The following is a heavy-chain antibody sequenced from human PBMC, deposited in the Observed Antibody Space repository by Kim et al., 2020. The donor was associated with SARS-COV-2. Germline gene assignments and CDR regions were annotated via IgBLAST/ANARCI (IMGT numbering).Heavy chain of an antibody. Sequence: GGSLRLSCAASGFTFSSYSMNWVRQAPGKGLEWISSISSSSSYIYYADSVKGRFTISRDNARASLYLQMNSLRAEDTAVYYCARVLTSSWSYFDYWGQGTLVTVSS. CDR1: GFTFSSYS. CDR3: ARVLTSSWSYFDY. CDR2: ISSSSSYI. V-gene: IGHV3-21*04. D-gene: IGHD6-13*01. J-gene: IGHJ4*02.